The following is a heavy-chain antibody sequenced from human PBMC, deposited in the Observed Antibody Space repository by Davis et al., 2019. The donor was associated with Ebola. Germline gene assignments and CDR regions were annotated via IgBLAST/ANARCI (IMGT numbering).Heavy chain of an antibody. CDR1: GFTFSSYA. V-gene: IGHV3-30-3*01. CDR3: ARAYGYSSSWFDY. CDR2: ISYDGSNK. Sequence: PGGSLRLSCAASGFTFSSYAMHWVRQAPGKGLEWVAVISYDGSNKYYADSVKGRFTISRDNSKNTLYLQMNSLRAEDTAVYYCARAYGYSSSWFDYWGQGTLVTVSS. D-gene: IGHD6-13*01. J-gene: IGHJ4*02.